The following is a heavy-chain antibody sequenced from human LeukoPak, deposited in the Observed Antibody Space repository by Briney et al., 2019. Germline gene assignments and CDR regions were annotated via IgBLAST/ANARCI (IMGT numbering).Heavy chain of an antibody. CDR1: GDSISAYY. CDR2: IHGSGST. CDR3: ARGMSAAYDYNWFDS. Sequence: PSETLSLTCTVSGDSISAYYWSWLRQPAGRGLEWIGRIHGSGSTRYNPSLKSRVTMSVDTSKNQFSLKLTSVTAADTALYFCARGMSAAYDYNWFDSWGQGTLVTVSS. J-gene: IGHJ5*01. V-gene: IGHV4-4*07. D-gene: IGHD5-12*01.